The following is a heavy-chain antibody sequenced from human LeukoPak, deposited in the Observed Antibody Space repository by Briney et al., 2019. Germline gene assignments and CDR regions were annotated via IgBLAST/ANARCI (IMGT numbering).Heavy chain of an antibody. V-gene: IGHV3-66*01. CDR1: GFTVSSNY. D-gene: IGHD3-22*01. J-gene: IGHJ6*02. Sequence: GGSLRLSCAASGFTVSSNYMSWVRQAPGKGLEWVSVIYSGGSTYYADSVKGRFTISRDNFKNTLYLQMNSLRAEDTAVYYCARAHYYDSSGYSDYYGMDVWGQGTTVTVSS. CDR3: ARAHYYDSSGYSDYYGMDV. CDR2: IYSGGST.